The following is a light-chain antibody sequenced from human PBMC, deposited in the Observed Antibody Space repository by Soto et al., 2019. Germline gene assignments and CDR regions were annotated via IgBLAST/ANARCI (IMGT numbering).Light chain of an antibody. V-gene: IGKV1-39*01. CDR3: QQSYNTPWT. CDR1: QSISNY. CDR2: VAS. Sequence: DLQMTQSPSSLSASVGDRVTITCRASQSISNYLNWYQQKPGKAPKVLIYVASSLQSGVPSRFSGSGSGTNFTLTIGSLQPEDFARYYCQQSYNTPWTFGQGTKVEIK. J-gene: IGKJ1*01.